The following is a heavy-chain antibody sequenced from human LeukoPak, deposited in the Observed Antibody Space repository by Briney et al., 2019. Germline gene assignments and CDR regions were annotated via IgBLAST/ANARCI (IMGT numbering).Heavy chain of an antibody. J-gene: IGHJ6*02. CDR2: TYWNDDK. CDR1: GFWLSTRGVG. D-gene: IGHD6-13*01. V-gene: IGHV2-5*01. CDR3: AHSDYTSAWSYCYGLDV. Sequence: SGPTLVNSTQTLTLTCTFSGFWLSTRGVGVVWIRQPPVKALGWLADTYWNDDKRYSPALKTRLTTIKETSQNQMVIIMTNMDPVDTAIYFCAHSDYTSAWSYCYGLDVWGQGTTVTVSS.